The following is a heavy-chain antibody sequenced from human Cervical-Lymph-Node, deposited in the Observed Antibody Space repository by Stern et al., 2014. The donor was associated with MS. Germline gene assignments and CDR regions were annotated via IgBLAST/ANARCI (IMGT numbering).Heavy chain of an antibody. V-gene: IGHV3-33*01. Sequence: QVQLVESGGGAVQPGTSLRLSCAASGFTFSSYGMHWVRQAPGKGLEWVALAWYDGSTAYYTNSVKGRFTISRDNSKNTLSLQMNSLTAEDTAVYYCARGHIPYAYNYLFDYWGQGTLVTVSS. CDR1: GFTFSSYG. CDR3: ARGHIPYAYNYLFDY. D-gene: IGHD5-24*01. J-gene: IGHJ4*02. CDR2: AWYDGSTA.